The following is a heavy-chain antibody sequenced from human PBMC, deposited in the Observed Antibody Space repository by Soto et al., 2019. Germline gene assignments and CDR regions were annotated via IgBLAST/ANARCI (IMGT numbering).Heavy chain of an antibody. CDR3: ARDYYKLRPDGYYYYYMDV. D-gene: IGHD3-10*01. CDR1: GFTFSDYY. CDR2: ISSSGSTI. Sequence: GGSLRLSCAASGFTFSDYYMSWIRQAPGKGLEWVPYISSSGSTIYYADSVKGRFTISRDNAKNSLYLQMNSLRAEDTAVYYCARDYYKLRPDGYYYYYMDVWGKGTTVTVSS. J-gene: IGHJ6*03. V-gene: IGHV3-11*01.